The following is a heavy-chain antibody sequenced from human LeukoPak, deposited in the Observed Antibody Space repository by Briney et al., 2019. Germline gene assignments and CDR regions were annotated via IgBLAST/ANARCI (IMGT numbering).Heavy chain of an antibody. CDR2: INPNSGGT. CDR3: AFDSSGYYSSDAFDI. D-gene: IGHD3-22*01. V-gene: IGHV1-2*02. Sequence: ASVKVSCKASGYTFTSYGISWVRQAPGQGLEWMGWINPNSGGTNYAQKFQGRVTMTRDTSISTAYMELSRLRSDDTAVYYCAFDSSGYYSSDAFDIWGQGTMVTVSS. CDR1: GYTFTSYG. J-gene: IGHJ3*02.